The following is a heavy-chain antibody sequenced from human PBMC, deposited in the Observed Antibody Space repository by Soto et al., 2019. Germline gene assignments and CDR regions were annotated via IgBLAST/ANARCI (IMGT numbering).Heavy chain of an antibody. CDR2: INHSGST. CDR1: GGSFSGYY. D-gene: IGHD5-12*01. J-gene: IGHJ6*03. V-gene: IGHV4-34*01. Sequence: SETLSLTCAVYGGSFSGYYWSWIRQPPGKGLEWIGEINHSGSTNYNPSLKSRVTISVDTSKNQFSLKLSSVTAADTAVYYCARVQHPLVATNDYYYYYMDVWGKGTTVTVSS. CDR3: ARVQHPLVATNDYYYYYMDV.